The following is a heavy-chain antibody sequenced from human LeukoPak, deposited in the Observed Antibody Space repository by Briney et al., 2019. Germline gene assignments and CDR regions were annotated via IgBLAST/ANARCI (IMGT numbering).Heavy chain of an antibody. Sequence: GASVKVSCKASGYTFTSYGISWVRQAPGQGLEWMGWISAYNGNANYAQELQGRVTMTTDTSTSTAYMELRSLRSDDTAVYYCARGGEQYYYYYMDVWGKGTTVTVSS. CDR3: ARGGEQYYYYYMDV. CDR2: ISAYNGNA. CDR1: GYTFTSYG. J-gene: IGHJ6*03. D-gene: IGHD3-10*01. V-gene: IGHV1-18*01.